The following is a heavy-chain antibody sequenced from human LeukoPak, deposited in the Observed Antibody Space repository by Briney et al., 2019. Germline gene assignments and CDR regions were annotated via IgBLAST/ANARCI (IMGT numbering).Heavy chain of an antibody. J-gene: IGHJ6*03. CDR2: INPNSGGT. CDR3: ARDRVSVAGLYYYYMDV. CDR1: GYTFTGYY. D-gene: IGHD6-19*01. Sequence: GASVKVSCKASGYTFTGYYLHWVRQAPGQGLEWMGWINPNSGGTDYAQKFQGRVTMTRDTSISTAYMELSRLRSDDTAVYYCARDRVSVAGLYYYYMDVWGKGTTVTVSS. V-gene: IGHV1-2*02.